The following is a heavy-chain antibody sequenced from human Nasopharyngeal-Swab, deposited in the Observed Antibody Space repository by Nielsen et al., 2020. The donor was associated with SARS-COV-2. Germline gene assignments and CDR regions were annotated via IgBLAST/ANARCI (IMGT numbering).Heavy chain of an antibody. D-gene: IGHD3-22*01. V-gene: IGHV3-30*02. CDR1: GFTFSSYG. J-gene: IGHJ3*02. Sequence: GESLKISCAASGFTFSSYGMHWVRQAPGKGLEWVAFIRYDGSNKYYADSVKGRFTISRDNSKNTLYLQMNSLRAEDTAVYYCAKDGAYDTMIVVVIKGPAFYIWGQGTMVTVSS. CDR3: AKDGAYDTMIVVVIKGPAFYI. CDR2: IRYDGSNK.